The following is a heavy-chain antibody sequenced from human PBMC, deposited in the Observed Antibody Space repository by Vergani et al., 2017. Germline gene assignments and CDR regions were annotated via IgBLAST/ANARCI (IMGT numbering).Heavy chain of an antibody. CDR1: GGSFTSYH. CDR3: ARVNTETNGHLYYYYYMDV. CDR2: IDHTGRP. J-gene: IGHJ6*03. V-gene: IGHV4-34*01. D-gene: IGHD4-11*01. Sequence: QVQLQQWGGGLLKPSETLSLTCVVNGGSFTSYHWTWIRQSPGEGLEWVGDIDHTGRPDYNPPLKGRLTMSVDKSRNQFSLTLNSVTATDTAIYFCARVNTETNGHLYYYYYMDVWGQGTAVTVS.